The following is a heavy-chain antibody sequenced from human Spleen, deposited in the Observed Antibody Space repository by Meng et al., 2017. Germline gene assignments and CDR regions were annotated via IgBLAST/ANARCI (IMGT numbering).Heavy chain of an antibody. J-gene: IGHJ4*02. Sequence: SETLSLTCVVSGGSFSDYYWSWIRQPPGKVLEWTGEINHSGSTNYNPSLESRATISVDTSQNNLSLKLSSVTAADSAVYYCARGPTTMAHDFDYWGQGTLVTVSS. D-gene: IGHD4-11*01. CDR1: GGSFSDYY. CDR2: INHSGST. CDR3: ARGPTTMAHDFDY. V-gene: IGHV4-34*01.